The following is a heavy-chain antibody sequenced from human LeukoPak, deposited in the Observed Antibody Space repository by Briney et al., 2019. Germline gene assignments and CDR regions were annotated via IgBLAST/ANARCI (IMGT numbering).Heavy chain of an antibody. Sequence: SVKVSCKASGGTFSSYTMSWVRQAPGQGLEWMGTIIPILGIANYAQKFQGRVTITADKSTSTAYMELSSLRSEDTAVYYCARGDSRQVITWYFDLWGRGTLVTVSS. CDR3: ARGDSRQVITWYFDL. CDR1: GGTFSSYT. CDR2: IIPILGIA. V-gene: IGHV1-69*02. J-gene: IGHJ2*01. D-gene: IGHD3-9*01.